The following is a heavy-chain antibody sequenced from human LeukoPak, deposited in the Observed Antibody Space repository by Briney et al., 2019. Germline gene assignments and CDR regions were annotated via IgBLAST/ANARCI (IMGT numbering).Heavy chain of an antibody. CDR3: ARPSGDILTGYYGL. Sequence: PSETLSLTCAVYGGSFSSYYWSWIRQPPGKGLEWIGEINHSGSTNYNPSLKSRVTISVDTSKNQFSLKLRSVTAADTAVYYCARPSGDILTGYYGLWGQGTLVTVSS. V-gene: IGHV4-34*01. CDR1: GGSFSSYY. D-gene: IGHD3-9*01. J-gene: IGHJ4*02. CDR2: INHSGST.